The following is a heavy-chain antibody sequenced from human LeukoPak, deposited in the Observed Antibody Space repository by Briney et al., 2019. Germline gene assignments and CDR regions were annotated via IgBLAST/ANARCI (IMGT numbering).Heavy chain of an antibody. CDR2: IYHSGST. V-gene: IGHV4-38-2*02. Sequence: SETLSLTCTVSGGSISSYFWGWIRQPPGEGLEWIANIYHSGSTYYNPSLKSRVTISVDTSKNQFSLKLSSVTAADTAVYYCARDVANGGTFNWFDPWGQGTLVTVSS. J-gene: IGHJ5*02. CDR1: GGSISSYF. D-gene: IGHD4-23*01. CDR3: ARDVANGGTFNWFDP.